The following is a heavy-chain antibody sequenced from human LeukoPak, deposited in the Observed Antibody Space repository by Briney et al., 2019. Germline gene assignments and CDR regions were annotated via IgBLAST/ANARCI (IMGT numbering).Heavy chain of an antibody. Sequence: EASVKVSCKASGGTFSSYAISWVRQAPGQGLEWMGGIIPIFGTANYAQKFQGRVTITADESTSTAYMELSSLRSDDTAVYYCARDIAAAAQRYYYYGMDVWGQGTTVTVSS. J-gene: IGHJ6*02. D-gene: IGHD6-13*01. CDR3: ARDIAAAAQRYYYYGMDV. CDR1: GGTFSSYA. V-gene: IGHV1-69*13. CDR2: IIPIFGTA.